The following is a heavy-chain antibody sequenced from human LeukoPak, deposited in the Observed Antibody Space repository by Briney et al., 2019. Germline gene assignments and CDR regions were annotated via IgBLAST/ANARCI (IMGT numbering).Heavy chain of an antibody. Sequence: GGSLRLSCAASGFTFSSYAMSWVRQAPGKGLEWVSAISSTSSSIYYADPVKGRFTISRDNSKNALYLQMNSLRVEDTAVYYCAKKMGVTGGYFDFWGQGTLVTVSS. CDR2: ISSTSSSI. D-gene: IGHD2-21*02. CDR3: AKKMGVTGGYFDF. V-gene: IGHV3-23*01. CDR1: GFTFSSYA. J-gene: IGHJ4*02.